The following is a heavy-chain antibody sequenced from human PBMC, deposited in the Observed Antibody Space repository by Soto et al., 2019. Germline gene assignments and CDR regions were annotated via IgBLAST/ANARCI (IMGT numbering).Heavy chain of an antibody. CDR3: ARGLLGYYYYGMDV. CDR2: IYYSGST. CDR1: GGSISSYY. Sequence: NPSETLSLTCTVSGGSISSYYWSWIRQPPGKGLEWIGYIYYSGSTNYNPSLKSRVTISVDTSKNQFSLKLSSVTAADTAVYYCARGLLGYYYYGMDVWGQGTTVTAP. J-gene: IGHJ6*02. V-gene: IGHV4-59*01. D-gene: IGHD3-16*01.